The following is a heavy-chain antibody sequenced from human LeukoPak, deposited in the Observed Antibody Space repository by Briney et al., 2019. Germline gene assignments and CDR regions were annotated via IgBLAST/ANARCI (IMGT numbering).Heavy chain of an antibody. J-gene: IGHJ4*02. CDR2: IYYSGYT. D-gene: IGHD5-24*01. Sequence: SETLSLTCTVSGGSISSYYWSWIRQPPGKGLEWIGYIYYSGYTNYNPSLKSRVTISVDTSKNQFSLKLSSVTAADTAVYYCAIGTGMATTYFDYWGQGTLVTVSS. CDR1: GGSISSYY. CDR3: AIGTGMATTYFDY. V-gene: IGHV4-59*01.